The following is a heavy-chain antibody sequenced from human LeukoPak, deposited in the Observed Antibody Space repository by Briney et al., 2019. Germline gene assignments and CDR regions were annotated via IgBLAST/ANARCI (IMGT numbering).Heavy chain of an antibody. D-gene: IGHD2-2*01. V-gene: IGHV4-30-2*01. CDR2: IYHSGST. J-gene: IGHJ3*02. Sequence: PSQTLSLTCTVSGGSISSGGYYWSWIRQPPGKGLEWIGYIYHSGSTYYNPSLKSRVTISVDRSKNQFSLKLRSVTAADTAFYYCAKQGTILPAAYDAFDIWGQGTMVTVSS. CDR3: AKQGTILPAAYDAFDI. CDR1: GGSISSGGYY.